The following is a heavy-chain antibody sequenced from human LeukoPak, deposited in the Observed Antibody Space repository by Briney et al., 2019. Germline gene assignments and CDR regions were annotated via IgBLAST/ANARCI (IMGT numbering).Heavy chain of an antibody. CDR3: ARAAYYRFDY. V-gene: IGHV3-74*01. CDR2: MDSDGTTA. CDR1: GFTFSSYA. Sequence: GGSLRLSCAASGFTFSSYAMSWVRQAPGEGLVWVSRMDSDGTTANYADSVKGRFTISRDNAKNTLYLQMNSLRAEDTAVYYCARAAYYRFDYWGQGTLVTVSS. J-gene: IGHJ4*02. D-gene: IGHD3-22*01.